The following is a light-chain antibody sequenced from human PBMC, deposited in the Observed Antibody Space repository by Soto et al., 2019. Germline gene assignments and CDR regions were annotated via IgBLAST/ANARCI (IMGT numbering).Light chain of an antibody. CDR1: QSVRSN. V-gene: IGKV3-15*01. J-gene: IGKJ5*01. CDR3: QQYDNWPPIT. Sequence: EIVMTQAPATLSASPGETAPLFCXXSQSVRSNLAWYQQKPGQAPRLLIYGASTRATGIPARFSGSGSGTEFTLTISSLQSEDFAIYYCQQYDNWPPITFGQGTRLETK. CDR2: GAS.